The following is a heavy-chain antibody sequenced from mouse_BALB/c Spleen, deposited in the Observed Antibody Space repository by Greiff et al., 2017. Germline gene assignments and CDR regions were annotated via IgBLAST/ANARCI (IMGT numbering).Heavy chain of an antibody. CDR1: GFTFSSYG. D-gene: IGHD2-1*01. CDR3: ARDRGGYGNYVWFAY. CDR2: INSNGGST. Sequence: EVQVVESGGGLVQPGGSLKLSCAASGFTFSSYGMSWVRQTPDKRLELVATINSNGGSTYYPDSVKGRFTISRDNAKNTLYLQMSSLKSEDTAMYYCARDRGGYGNYVWFAYWGQGTLVTVSA. V-gene: IGHV5-6-3*01. J-gene: IGHJ3*01.